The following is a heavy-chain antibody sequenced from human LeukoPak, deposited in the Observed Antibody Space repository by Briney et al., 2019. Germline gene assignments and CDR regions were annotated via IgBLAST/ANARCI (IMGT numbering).Heavy chain of an antibody. D-gene: IGHD2-15*01. CDR2: IYYSGST. CDR3: ARVAKKGYCSGGSCGATDAFDI. CDR1: GGSITSYY. Sequence: NASETLSLPCTVSGGSITSYYWGWIRQPPGKGLEWIGSIYYSGSTYYNPSLKSRVTISVDTSKNQFSLKLSSVTAADTAVYYCARVAKKGYCSGGSCGATDAFDIWGQGTMVTVSS. V-gene: IGHV4-39*07. J-gene: IGHJ3*02.